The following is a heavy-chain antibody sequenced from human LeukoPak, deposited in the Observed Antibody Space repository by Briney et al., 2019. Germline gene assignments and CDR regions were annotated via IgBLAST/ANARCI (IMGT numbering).Heavy chain of an antibody. CDR2: ISSSGSTI. D-gene: IGHD4-17*01. CDR3: ARTDGEAYYGDYGEDAFDI. Sequence: GGSLRLSCAASGFTFSDYYMSWIRQAPGKGLEWVSYISSSGSTIYYADSVKGRFTISRDNAKNSLYLQMNSLRAEDTAVYYCARTDGEAYYGDYGEDAFDIWGQGTMVTVSS. J-gene: IGHJ3*02. CDR1: GFTFSDYY. V-gene: IGHV3-11*04.